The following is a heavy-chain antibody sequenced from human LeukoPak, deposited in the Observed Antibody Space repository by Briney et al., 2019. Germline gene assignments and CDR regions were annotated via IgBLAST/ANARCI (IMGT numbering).Heavy chain of an antibody. CDR1: GFTFSSYE. CDR2: ISSSSSYI. J-gene: IGHJ4*02. CDR3: AREGVIIRFNDY. D-gene: IGHD3-3*01. V-gene: IGHV3-21*05. Sequence: GGSLRLSCAASGFTFSSYEMNWVRQAPGKGLEWVSYISSSSSYIYYADSVKGRFTISRDNAKNSLYLQMNSLRAEDTAVYYCAREGVIIRFNDYWGQGTLVTVSS.